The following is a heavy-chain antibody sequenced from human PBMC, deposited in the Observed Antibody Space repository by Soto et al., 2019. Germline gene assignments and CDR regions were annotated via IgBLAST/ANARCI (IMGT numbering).Heavy chain of an antibody. J-gene: IGHJ3*02. CDR1: GFTVDDYA. CDR2: IDTYGSGT. D-gene: IGHD6-19*01. V-gene: IGHV3-74*01. Sequence: GGSLRLSCAASGFTVDDYAMHWVRQAPGKGLEWVSRIDTYGSGTRYADSVKGRFIISRDNAENTMYLQMNYLRVEDTAVYYCARVLKSSGWDNDVFDIWGQGTMVTVSS. CDR3: ARVLKSSGWDNDVFDI.